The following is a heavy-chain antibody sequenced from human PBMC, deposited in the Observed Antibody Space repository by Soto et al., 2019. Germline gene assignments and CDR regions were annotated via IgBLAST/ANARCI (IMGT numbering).Heavy chain of an antibody. CDR2: INAGNGNT. CDR3: AREGVYCSGGSCYSADYFDY. CDR1: GYTFTSYA. D-gene: IGHD2-15*01. V-gene: IGHV1-3*01. Sequence: RASVKVSCQASGYTFTSYAMHWVRQAPGQRLEWMGWINAGNGNTKYSQKFQGRVTITRDTSASTAYMELSSLRSEDTAVYYCAREGVYCSGGSCYSADYFDYWGQGTLVTVSS. J-gene: IGHJ4*02.